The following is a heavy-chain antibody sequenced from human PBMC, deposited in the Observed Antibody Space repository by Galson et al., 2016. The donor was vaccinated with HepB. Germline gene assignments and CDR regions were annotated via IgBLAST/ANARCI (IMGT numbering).Heavy chain of an antibody. J-gene: IGHJ3*02. CDR3: SRGWSWAFDM. V-gene: IGHV3-7*01. D-gene: IGHD6-13*01. CDR2: INGEGSGK. Sequence: SLRLSCAASGFTFRNNWMNWVRQAPGKGLEWVANINGEGSGKYHADSVKGRFIISRDNVRNSLYLQMNDMRAEDTALYYWSRGWSWAFDMWGQGTMVTVSS. CDR1: GFTFRNNW.